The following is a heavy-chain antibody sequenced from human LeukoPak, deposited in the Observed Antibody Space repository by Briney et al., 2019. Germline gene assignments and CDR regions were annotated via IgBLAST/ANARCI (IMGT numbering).Heavy chain of an antibody. V-gene: IGHV3-9*01. CDR3: AKHMRATNTYSFFGLDV. CDR1: GFTFKDYG. CDR2: INWNGGGT. Sequence: GGSLRLSCAATGFTFKDYGMHWVRQPPGKGLEWVSSINWNGGGTDYADSVKGRFTISRDNAKNSLYLQLSSLRPEDTALYYCAKHMRATNTYSFFGLDVWGQGTAVTVSS. D-gene: IGHD1-26*01. J-gene: IGHJ6*02.